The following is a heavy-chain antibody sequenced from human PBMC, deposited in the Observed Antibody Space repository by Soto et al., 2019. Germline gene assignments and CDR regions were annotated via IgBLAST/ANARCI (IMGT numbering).Heavy chain of an antibody. J-gene: IGHJ4*02. CDR3: ARSRPICVAETCYDCTDG. V-gene: IGHV4-34*01. Sequence: SDTLSLTYCVQGGVFSGVFWSWILQPPGKGLEWIGEIHHSGRTHYTPSLKNRVTMSVDNPNKQFSLTLTSVTAADTAVYFCARSRPICVAETCYDCTDGWCQGVLVTLFS. CDR2: IHHSGRT. D-gene: IGHD3-9*01. CDR1: GGVFSGVF.